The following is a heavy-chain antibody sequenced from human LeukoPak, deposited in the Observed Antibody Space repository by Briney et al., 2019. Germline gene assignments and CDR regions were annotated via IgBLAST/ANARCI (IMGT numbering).Heavy chain of an antibody. D-gene: IGHD3-22*01. CDR3: AKEPDYYDSSLYRDY. V-gene: IGHV3-23*01. CDR2: ISGSGGST. Sequence: GGSLRLSCAASGFTFSSYAMSWVRQAPGKGLEWVLAISGSGGSTYYADSVKGRFTISRDNSKNTLYLQMNSLRAEDTAVYYCAKEPDYYDSSLYRDYWGQGTLVTVSS. CDR1: GFTFSSYA. J-gene: IGHJ4*02.